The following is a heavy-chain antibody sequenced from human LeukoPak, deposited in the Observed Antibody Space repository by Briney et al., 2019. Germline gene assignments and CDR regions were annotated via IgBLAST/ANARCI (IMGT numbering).Heavy chain of an antibody. CDR1: GFSFSTYE. CDR3: AKDARPDYYGSGSYYTDY. J-gene: IGHJ4*02. D-gene: IGHD3-10*01. V-gene: IGHV3-48*03. CDR2: ISSSGTTI. Sequence: GGSLRLSCAASGFSFSTYEMNWVRQAPGKGLEWVSYISSSGTTINYADSVKGRFTISRDNSKNTLYLQMNSLRAEDTAVYYCAKDARPDYYGSGSYYTDYWGQGTLVTVSS.